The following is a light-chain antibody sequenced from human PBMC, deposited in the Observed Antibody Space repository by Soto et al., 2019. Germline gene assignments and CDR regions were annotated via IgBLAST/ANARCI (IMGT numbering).Light chain of an antibody. Sequence: IVLTQSPGTLSLSPGERATLSGRASQSVSSSYLAWYQQKPGQAPRLLIYGASSRATGIPDRFSGSGSGTDFTLTISRLEPEDFAVYYCQQYGSSPLVTFGQGTKLEIK. V-gene: IGKV3-20*01. CDR1: QSVSSSY. J-gene: IGKJ2*01. CDR2: GAS. CDR3: QQYGSSPLVT.